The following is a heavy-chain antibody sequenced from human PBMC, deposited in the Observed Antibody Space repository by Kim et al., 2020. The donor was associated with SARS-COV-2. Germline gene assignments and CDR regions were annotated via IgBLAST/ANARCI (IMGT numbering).Heavy chain of an antibody. Sequence: ASVKVSCKASGYTFTSYGISWVRQAPGQGLEWMAWISAYNGNTNYAQKLQGRVTMTTDTSTSTAYMELRSLRSDDTAVYYCARDSNVLLWFGELYGGGAWFDPWGQGTLVTVSS. CDR2: ISAYNGNT. J-gene: IGHJ5*02. CDR3: ARDSNVLLWFGELYGGGAWFDP. CDR1: GYTFTSYG. D-gene: IGHD3-10*01. V-gene: IGHV1-18*01.